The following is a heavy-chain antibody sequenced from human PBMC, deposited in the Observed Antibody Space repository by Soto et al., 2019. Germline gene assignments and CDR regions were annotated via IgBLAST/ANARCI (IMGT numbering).Heavy chain of an antibody. J-gene: IGHJ4*02. CDR2: ISYDGSNK. V-gene: IGHV3-30-3*01. CDR1: GFTFSSYA. D-gene: IGHD1-26*01. Sequence: GGSLRLSCAASGFTFSSYAMNWVRQAPGKGLEWVAVISYDGSNKYYADSVKGRFTISRDNSKNTLYLQMNSLRAEDTAVYYCAKEGIVGATSFDYWRQGTLVTVSS. CDR3: AKEGIVGATSFDY.